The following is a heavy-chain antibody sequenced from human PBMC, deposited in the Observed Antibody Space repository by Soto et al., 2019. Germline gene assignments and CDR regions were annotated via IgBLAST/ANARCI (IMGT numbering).Heavy chain of an antibody. CDR3: AKELPPDSSGWYPYYFDY. J-gene: IGHJ4*02. CDR2: ISGSGGST. CDR1: GFTFSSYA. D-gene: IGHD6-19*01. V-gene: IGHV3-23*01. Sequence: RRLSCAASGFTFSSYAMSWVRQAPGKGLEWVSAISGSGGSTYYADSVKGRFTISRDNSKNTLYLQMNSLRAEDTAVYYCAKELPPDSSGWYPYYFDYWGQGTLVTVSS.